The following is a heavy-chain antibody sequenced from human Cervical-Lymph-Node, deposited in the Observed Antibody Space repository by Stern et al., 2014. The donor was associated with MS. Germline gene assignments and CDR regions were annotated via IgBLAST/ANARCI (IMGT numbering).Heavy chain of an antibody. CDR3: AREGIPGAGGTFDN. CDR1: GDTFSSYI. V-gene: IGHV1-69*12. CDR2: IIPIFATT. J-gene: IGHJ4*02. D-gene: IGHD1-26*01. Sequence: QDQLVQSGAEVKKPGSSVKVSCNVSGDTFSSYILNWVRQAPGQGLEWMGGIIPIFATTTYSQRFQGKVTITADGSTSTSYLEVSSLTSEVTAVYYCAREGIPGAGGTFDNWGQGTLVIVSS.